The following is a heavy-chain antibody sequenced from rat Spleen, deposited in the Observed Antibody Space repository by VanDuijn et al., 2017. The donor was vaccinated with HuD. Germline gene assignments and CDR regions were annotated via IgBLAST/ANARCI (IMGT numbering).Heavy chain of an antibody. CDR2: ISPRGGST. CDR1: GFTFSDYD. CDR3: ARQKKLPGYRGVMDA. J-gene: IGHJ4*01. D-gene: IGHD1-4*01. Sequence: EVQLVESGGGIVQPGRSLKVSCAASGFTFSDYDMAWVRQAPTKGLEWVASISPRGGSTYYRDSVKGRFTVSRDNAKSTLYLQMDSLRSDDTATYYCARQKKLPGYRGVMDAWGQGASVTLSS. V-gene: IGHV5-25*01.